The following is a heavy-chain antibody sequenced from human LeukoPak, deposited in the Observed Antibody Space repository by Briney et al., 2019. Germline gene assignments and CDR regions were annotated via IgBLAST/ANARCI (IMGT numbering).Heavy chain of an antibody. CDR2: ISSSGSTI. V-gene: IGHV3-48*03. CDR3: AKDLNYGDLLDY. D-gene: IGHD4-17*01. Sequence: GGSLRLSCAASGFTFSSYEMNWVRQAPGKGLEWVSYISSSGSTIYYADSVKGRFTVSRDNAKNSLYLQMNSLRAEDTAVYYCAKDLNYGDLLDYWGQGTLVTVSS. J-gene: IGHJ4*02. CDR1: GFTFSSYE.